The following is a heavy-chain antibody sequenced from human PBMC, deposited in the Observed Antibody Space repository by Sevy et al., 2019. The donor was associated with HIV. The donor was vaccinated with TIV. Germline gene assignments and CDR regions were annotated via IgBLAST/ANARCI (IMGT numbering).Heavy chain of an antibody. CDR1: GLTFSTYS. J-gene: IGHJ6*02. V-gene: IGHV3-21*01. CDR3: ARDRKGEHSAYDGAGYYGMDV. CDR2: ISSSSNYI. Sequence: RGSLRLSCADSGLTFSTYSMNWVRQGPGKGLEWVSSISSSSNYIYYADSVKGRFTVSRDNAKNSLYLQRNSLRAEDTAVYYCARDRKGEHSAYDGAGYYGMDVWGQGTTVTVSS. D-gene: IGHD5-12*01.